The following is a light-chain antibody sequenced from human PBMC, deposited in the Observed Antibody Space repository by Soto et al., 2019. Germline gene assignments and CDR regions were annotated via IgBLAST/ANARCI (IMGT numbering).Light chain of an antibody. CDR2: DAS. V-gene: IGKV3-20*01. CDR3: QQYGSSHMYT. J-gene: IGKJ2*01. Sequence: VLTQSPGTLSLSPGERATLSCRASQSVGSRYLAWYQQKPGQAPRPLIYDASTRATGIPDRFSGSGSGTDFTLTISRLEPEDFAVYYCQQYGSSHMYTFGQGTKLEIK. CDR1: QSVGSRY.